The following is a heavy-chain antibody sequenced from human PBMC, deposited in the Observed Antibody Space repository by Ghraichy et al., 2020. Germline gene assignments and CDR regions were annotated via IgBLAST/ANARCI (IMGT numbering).Heavy chain of an antibody. Sequence: SVKVSCKASGGTFSSYAISWVRQAPGQGLEWMGGIIPIFGTANYAQKFQGRVTITADESTSTAYMELSSLRSEDTAVYYCARGLGRITMIVVAGGWFDPWGQGTLVTVSS. CDR3: ARGLGRITMIVVAGGWFDP. CDR1: GGTFSSYA. V-gene: IGHV1-69*13. J-gene: IGHJ5*02. D-gene: IGHD3-22*01. CDR2: IIPIFGTA.